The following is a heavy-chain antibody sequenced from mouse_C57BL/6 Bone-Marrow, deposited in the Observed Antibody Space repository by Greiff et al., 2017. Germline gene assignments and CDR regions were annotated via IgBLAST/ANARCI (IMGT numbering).Heavy chain of an antibody. CDR3: TRERGYGSSPYYFDY. Sequence: EVKLMESGEGLVKPGGSLKLSCAASGFTFSSYAMSWVRQTPEKRLEWVAYISSGGDYIYYADTVKGRFTISRDNARNTLYLQMSSLTSEDTAMYYCTRERGYGSSPYYFDYWGQGTTLTVSS. CDR2: ISSGGDYI. CDR1: GFTFSSYA. V-gene: IGHV5-9-1*02. D-gene: IGHD1-1*01. J-gene: IGHJ2*01.